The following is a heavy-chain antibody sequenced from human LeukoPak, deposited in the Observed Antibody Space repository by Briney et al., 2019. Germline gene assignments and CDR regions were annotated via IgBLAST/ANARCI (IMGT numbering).Heavy chain of an antibody. V-gene: IGHV4-61*02. CDR3: VRYYYESSGYSHWFDP. CDR2: IYTSGST. J-gene: IGHJ5*02. Sequence: SETLSLTCTVSGGSISSGSYYWSWIRQPAGKGLEWIGRIYTSGSTNYNPSLKSRVTISVDTSKNQFSLKLSSVTAADTAVYYCVRYYYESSGYSHWFDPWGQGTLVTVSS. D-gene: IGHD3-22*01. CDR1: GGSISSGSYY.